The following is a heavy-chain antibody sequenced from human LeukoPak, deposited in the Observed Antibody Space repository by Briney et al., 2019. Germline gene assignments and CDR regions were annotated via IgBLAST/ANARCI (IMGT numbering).Heavy chain of an antibody. CDR2: ISSSSSYI. CDR3: ARSVYEAGYFDY. Sequence: GGSLRLSCAASGFTFSSYSMNWVRQAPGKGLEWVSSISSSSSYIYYADSVKGRFTISRDNAKNSLYLQMNSLRAEDTAVYYCARSVYEAGYFDYWGQGTLVTVSS. V-gene: IGHV3-21*01. J-gene: IGHJ4*02. D-gene: IGHD2-8*01. CDR1: GFTFSSYS.